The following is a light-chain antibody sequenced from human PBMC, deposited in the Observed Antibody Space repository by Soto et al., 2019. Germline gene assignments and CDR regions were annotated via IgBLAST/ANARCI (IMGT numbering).Light chain of an antibody. V-gene: IGLV2-14*01. Sequence: QSALTQPPSVSGSPGQSITISCTGTSSDIGTYNYVSWYQQHPGKVPKLMIYEVSNRPSGVSNRFSGSKSGNTASLAISGLQAEDEADYYCSSYTTSSTQVFGGGTKLTVL. J-gene: IGLJ3*02. CDR2: EVS. CDR1: SSDIGTYNY. CDR3: SSYTTSSTQV.